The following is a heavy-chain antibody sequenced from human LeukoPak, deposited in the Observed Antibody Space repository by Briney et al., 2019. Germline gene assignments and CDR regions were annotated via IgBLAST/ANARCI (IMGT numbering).Heavy chain of an antibody. D-gene: IGHD5-24*01. Sequence: ASVEVSCKASGYTSTSYYMHWVRQAPGQGLEWMGIINPSGGSTSYAQKFQGRVTMTRDTSTSTVYMELSSLRSEDTAVYYCATNRDGYDDGGYWGQGTLVTVSS. CDR3: ATNRDGYDDGGY. J-gene: IGHJ4*02. CDR1: GYTSTSYY. CDR2: INPSGGST. V-gene: IGHV1-46*01.